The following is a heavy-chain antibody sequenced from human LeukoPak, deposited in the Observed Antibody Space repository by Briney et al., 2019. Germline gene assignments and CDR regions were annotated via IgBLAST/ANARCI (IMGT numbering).Heavy chain of an antibody. J-gene: IGHJ4*02. Sequence: PGGSLRLSCAASGFTFSSYGMHWVRQAPGKGLEWVAVISYDGSNKYYADSVKGRFTISRDNSKNTLYLQMNSLRAEDTAVYYCAKGIVVVTSHFDYWGQGTLVTVSS. CDR2: ISYDGSNK. CDR3: AKGIVVVTSHFDY. CDR1: GFTFSSYG. V-gene: IGHV3-30*18. D-gene: IGHD2-21*02.